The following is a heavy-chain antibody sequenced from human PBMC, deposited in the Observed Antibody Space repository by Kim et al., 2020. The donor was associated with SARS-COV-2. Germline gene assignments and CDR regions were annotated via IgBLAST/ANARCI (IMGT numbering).Heavy chain of an antibody. CDR2: ISATGAHI. Sequence: GGSLRLSCEASGFTFKTYAMNWVRQAPGKGLEWVSSISATGAHIFYADSLKGRVTISRDNAKNSLYLQINNLSADDTAVYYCARAFYWTSPYSDYWGQGTLVTVSS. CDR1: GFTFKTYA. D-gene: IGHD3-9*01. J-gene: IGHJ4*02. CDR3: ARAFYWTSPYSDY. V-gene: IGHV3-21*01.